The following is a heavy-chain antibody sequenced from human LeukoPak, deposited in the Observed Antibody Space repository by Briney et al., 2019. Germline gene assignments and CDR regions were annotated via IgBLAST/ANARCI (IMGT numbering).Heavy chain of an antibody. J-gene: IGHJ6*02. Sequence: GGSLRLSCAASGFTFDDYAMHWVRQAPGKGLEWVSLISGDGGSTYYADSVKGRFTISRDNSKNSLYLQMNSLRTEDTALYYCAKDIWAAAGTDYYYYYGMDVWGQGTTVTVSS. CDR2: ISGDGGST. CDR1: GFTFDDYA. V-gene: IGHV3-43*02. CDR3: AKDIWAAAGTDYYYYYGMDV. D-gene: IGHD6-13*01.